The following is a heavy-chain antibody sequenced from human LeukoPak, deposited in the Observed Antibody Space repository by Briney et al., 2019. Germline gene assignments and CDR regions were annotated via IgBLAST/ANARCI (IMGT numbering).Heavy chain of an antibody. V-gene: IGHV1-2*02. CDR1: GYTFTGYY. J-gene: IGHJ4*02. D-gene: IGHD1-14*01. CDR3: ARDSAPALSFPEPYFDY. CDR2: INPNSGGT. Sequence: GASVKVSCKASGYTFTGYYMHWVRQAPGQGLEWMGWINPNSGGTNYAQKFQGRVTMTRDTSISTAYMELSRLRSDDTAVYYCARDSAPALSFPEPYFDYWGQGTLATVSS.